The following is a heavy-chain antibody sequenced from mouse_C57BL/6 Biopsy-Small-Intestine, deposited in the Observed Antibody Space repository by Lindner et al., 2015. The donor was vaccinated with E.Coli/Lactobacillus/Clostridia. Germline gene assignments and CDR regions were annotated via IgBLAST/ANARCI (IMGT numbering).Heavy chain of an antibody. V-gene: IGHV6-6*01. J-gene: IGHJ2*01. D-gene: IGHD2-4*01. CDR2: IRNKANNHAT. CDR1: GFTFSDAW. Sequence: VQLQESGGGLVQPGGSMKLSCAASGFTFSDAWMDWVRQSPEKGLEWVAEIRNKANNHATYYAESVKGRFTISRDDSKSSVYLQMNSLRAEDTGIYYCTRIDYDVGFDYWGQGTTLTVSS. CDR3: TRIDYDVGFDY.